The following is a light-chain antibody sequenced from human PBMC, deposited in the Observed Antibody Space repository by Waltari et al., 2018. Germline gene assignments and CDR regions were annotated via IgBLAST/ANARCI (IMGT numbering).Light chain of an antibody. Sequence: QSALTQPASVSGSPGQSTTISCTGTSSDIGGYNYVSWFQHHPGKAPKVVIDDVSGRPSGVSNRFSGSKSGNTASLTISGLQVEDEADYYCNSHTSSETWVFGGGTKLTVL. V-gene: IGLV2-14*03. CDR2: DVS. CDR3: NSHTSSETWV. CDR1: SSDIGGYNY. J-gene: IGLJ3*02.